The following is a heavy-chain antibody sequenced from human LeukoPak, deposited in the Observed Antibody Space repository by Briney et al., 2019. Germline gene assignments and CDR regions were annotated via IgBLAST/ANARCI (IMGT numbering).Heavy chain of an antibody. Sequence: GGSLRLSCAASGFTFSTYGIHWVRQAPGKGLEWVAFIRYDGTNKWYADSVKGRFTISRDNSKNMLYQQMNSLRAEDTAVYHCAKDRDYGDYPSAYYYYMDLWGKGTTVTVSS. CDR1: GFTFSTYG. D-gene: IGHD4-17*01. CDR3: AKDRDYGDYPSAYYYYMDL. CDR2: IRYDGTNK. J-gene: IGHJ6*03. V-gene: IGHV3-30*02.